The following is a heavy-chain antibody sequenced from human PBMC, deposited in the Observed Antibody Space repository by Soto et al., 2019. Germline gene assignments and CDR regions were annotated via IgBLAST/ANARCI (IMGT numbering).Heavy chain of an antibody. CDR2: ISYRGST. D-gene: IGHD1-26*01. J-gene: IGHJ6*02. V-gene: IGHV4-61*01. CDR1: GDSVGNGPYY. Sequence: QVRLQESGPGLVKPSETLSLSCLVSGDSVGNGPYYWSWIRQSPGEGLEWIAYISYRGSTNVNPSLESRVNISIDMAKNQFFLELRSVTAADAAVYFCARVGSSCHSGGCYYYYGLGVWGQGTTVAISS. CDR3: ARVGSSCHSGGCYYYYGLGV.